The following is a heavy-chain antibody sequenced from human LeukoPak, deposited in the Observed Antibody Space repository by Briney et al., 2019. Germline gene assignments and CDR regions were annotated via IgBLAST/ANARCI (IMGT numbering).Heavy chain of an antibody. CDR2: IKQDGSEK. D-gene: IGHD6-13*01. CDR3: ARDKYTNSWSGSNFDY. CDR1: GFTFSSYW. V-gene: IGHV3-7*01. Sequence: PGGSLRLSCAASGFTFSSYWMSWVRQAPGKGLEWVANIKQDGSEKYYVDSVKGRFAISRDNAKNSLYLQMNSLRAEDTAVYYCARDKYTNSWSGSNFDYWGQGTLVTVSS. J-gene: IGHJ4*02.